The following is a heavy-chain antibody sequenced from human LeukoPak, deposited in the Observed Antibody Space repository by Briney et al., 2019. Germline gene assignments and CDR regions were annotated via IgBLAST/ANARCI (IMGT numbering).Heavy chain of an antibody. V-gene: IGHV3-48*01. J-gene: IGHJ3*02. D-gene: IGHD3-22*01. CDR2: ISSSSSTI. CDR3: ARGDYYEDLGAFDI. CDR1: GFTFSSYS. Sequence: GGSLRLSCAASGFTFSSYSMNWVRQAPGKGLEWVSYISSSSSTIYYADSVKGRFTISRDNAKNSLYLQINSLRAEDTAVYYCARGDYYEDLGAFDIWGQGTMVTVSS.